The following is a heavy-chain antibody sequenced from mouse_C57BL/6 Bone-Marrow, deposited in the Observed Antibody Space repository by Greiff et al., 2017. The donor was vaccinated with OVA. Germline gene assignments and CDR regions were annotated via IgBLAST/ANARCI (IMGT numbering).Heavy chain of an antibody. CDR2: IHPSDSDT. CDR1: GYTFTSYW. D-gene: IGHD1-1*01. Sequence: VQLQQPGVQLVKPGASVKVSCKASGYTFTSYWMHWVKQRPGQGLEWIGRIHPSDSDTNYNQKFKGKATLTVAKSSSTAYMQLSSLTSEDSAVYYGAIWRGCYFMFAYWGQGTLVTVSA. V-gene: IGHV1-74*01. CDR3: AIWRGCYFMFAY. J-gene: IGHJ3*01.